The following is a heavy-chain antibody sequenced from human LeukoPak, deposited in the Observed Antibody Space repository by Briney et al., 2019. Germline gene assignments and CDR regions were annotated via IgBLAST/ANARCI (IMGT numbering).Heavy chain of an antibody. J-gene: IGHJ3*02. D-gene: IGHD3-16*01. V-gene: IGHV3-33*08. CDR1: GFTFSSYA. CDR3: ARDQYDSDDALAI. Sequence: PGGSLRLSCAASGFTFSSYAMHWVRQAPGKGLEWVAVIWYDGSNKYYADSVKGRFTVSRDNSKNTLDLQMSSLRAEDTAVYYCARDQYDSDDALAIWGQGTLVTVSA. CDR2: IWYDGSNK.